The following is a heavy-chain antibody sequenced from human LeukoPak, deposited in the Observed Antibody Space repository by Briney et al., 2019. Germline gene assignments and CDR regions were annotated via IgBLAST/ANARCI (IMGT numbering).Heavy chain of an antibody. Sequence: GGSLRLSCAASGFPFSSYAMSWVRQAPGKGLEWVSAMSGSGGSTYYADSVKGRFTISRDNSADTLYLQMNTLSAEDTAVYYCVKGSGSWFTNFDYWGQGTLVAVSS. V-gene: IGHV3-23*01. J-gene: IGHJ4*02. CDR2: MSGSGGST. CDR3: VKGSGSWFTNFDY. D-gene: IGHD1-1*01. CDR1: GFPFSSYA.